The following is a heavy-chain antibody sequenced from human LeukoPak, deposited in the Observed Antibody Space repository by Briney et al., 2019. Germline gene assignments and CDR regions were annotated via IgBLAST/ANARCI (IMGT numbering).Heavy chain of an antibody. CDR2: FDPEDGET. V-gene: IGHV1-24*01. D-gene: IGHD5-12*01. CDR1: GYTLTELS. Sequence: ASVKVSCKVSGYTLTELSMHWVRQAPGKGLQWMGGFDPEDGETIYAQKFQGRVTMTEDTSTDTAYMELSSLRSEDTAVYYCATDLVATTNPTADCWGQGTLVTVSS. J-gene: IGHJ4*02. CDR3: ATDLVATTNPTADC.